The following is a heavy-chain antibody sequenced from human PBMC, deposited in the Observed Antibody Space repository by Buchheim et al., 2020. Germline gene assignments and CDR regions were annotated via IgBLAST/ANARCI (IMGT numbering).Heavy chain of an antibody. CDR1: GFTFNTYA. CDR2: ISFDGSNK. CDR3: ARGPNYYNMDV. J-gene: IGHJ6*02. Sequence: QVQLVESGGSVVQPGRSLRLSCAASGFTFNTYAIHWVRQAPGKGLEWVALISFDGSNKYYADSVRGRFTISRDNSKNTLFLQINSLRVDDTAVYYCARGPNYYNMDVWGQGTT. V-gene: IGHV3-30-3*01.